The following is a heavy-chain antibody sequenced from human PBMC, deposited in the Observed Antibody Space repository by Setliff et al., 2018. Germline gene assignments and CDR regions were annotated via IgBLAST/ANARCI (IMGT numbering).Heavy chain of an antibody. Sequence: PGGSLRLSCAASRFTFSNYWMSWVRQAPGKGLEWVANIKQDGSEKYYVDSVKGRFTIPRDNAKNSLYLQMNSLRAEDTALYYCARVDDILTGVNYYYGMDVWGQGTTVTVSS. V-gene: IGHV3-7*03. D-gene: IGHD3-9*01. CDR1: RFTFSNYW. J-gene: IGHJ6*02. CDR2: IKQDGSEK. CDR3: ARVDDILTGVNYYYGMDV.